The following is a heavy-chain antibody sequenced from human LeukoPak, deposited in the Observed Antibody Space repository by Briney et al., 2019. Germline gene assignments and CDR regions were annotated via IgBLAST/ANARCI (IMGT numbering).Heavy chain of an antibody. CDR1: GGTFSSYA. J-gene: IGHJ4*02. D-gene: IGHD4-17*01. V-gene: IGHV1-69*06. Sequence: SVKVSLKGSGGTFSSYAISSVRQAPGHGREWMGGIIPIFGTANYAQKLQGRVTITADKSTSTAYMELSSLRSEDTAVYYCARGYNDYGDYVHGDWGQATLVTVSS. CDR3: ARGYNDYGDYVHGD. CDR2: IIPIFGTA.